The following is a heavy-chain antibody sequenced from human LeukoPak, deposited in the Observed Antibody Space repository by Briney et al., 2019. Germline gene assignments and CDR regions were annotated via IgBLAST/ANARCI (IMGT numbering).Heavy chain of an antibody. CDR1: GFTFSSYA. D-gene: IGHD3-22*01. CDR2: ISYDGSNK. J-gene: IGHJ3*02. CDR3: AKGGYYDSSAQLAAHAFDI. Sequence: GGSLRLSCAASGFTFSSYAMHWVRQAPGKGLEWVAVISYDGSNKYYADSVKGRFTISRDNSKNTLYLQMNSLRAEDTAVYYCAKGGYYDSSAQLAAHAFDIWGQGTMVTVSS. V-gene: IGHV3-30*04.